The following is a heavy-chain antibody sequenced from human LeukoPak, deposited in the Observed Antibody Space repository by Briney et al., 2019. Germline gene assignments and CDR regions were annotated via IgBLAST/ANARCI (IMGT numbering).Heavy chain of an antibody. V-gene: IGHV3-74*01. CDR2: IDRDGITP. CDR3: ARDRNDYGDYGVAFYYYYYMDV. CDR1: TAYFTNYW. J-gene: IGHJ6*03. D-gene: IGHD4-17*01. Sequence: GGSLRLSFTASTAYFTNYWMHCLRQVPGRGLAWVARIDRDGITPNYADSVKGRFTISRDNAKNSLYLQMSSLRAEDTAVYYCARDRNDYGDYGVAFYYYYYMDVWGKGTTVTGSS.